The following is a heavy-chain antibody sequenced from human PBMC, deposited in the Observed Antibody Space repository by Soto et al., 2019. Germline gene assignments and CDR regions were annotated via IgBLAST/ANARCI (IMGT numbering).Heavy chain of an antibody. CDR3: AKDSSSGYYYYYGMDV. CDR2: ISYDGGNK. D-gene: IGHD6-6*01. V-gene: IGHV3-30*18. Sequence: PGGPLRLSCAASGFTFSSSGMHGVRQAPGKALGWVAVISYDGGNKYYADSVKGRFTISRDNSKNTPYLQMTSLGAEDTAVYYCAKDSSSGYYYYYGMDVWGQGTTVTVSS. CDR1: GFTFSSSG. J-gene: IGHJ6*02.